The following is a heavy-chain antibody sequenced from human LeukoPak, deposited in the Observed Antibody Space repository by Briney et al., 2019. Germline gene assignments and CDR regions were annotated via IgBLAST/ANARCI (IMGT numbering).Heavy chain of an antibody. CDR2: ISYDGSNK. Sequence: GRSLRLSCAASGFTFSSYGMHWVRQAPGKGLEWVAVISYDGSNKYYADSVKGRFTISRDNSKNTLYLQMNGLRAEDTAVYYCAKDRYGSGSYNYYWGQGTLVTVSS. V-gene: IGHV3-30*18. J-gene: IGHJ4*02. CDR3: AKDRYGSGSYNYY. CDR1: GFTFSSYG. D-gene: IGHD3-10*01.